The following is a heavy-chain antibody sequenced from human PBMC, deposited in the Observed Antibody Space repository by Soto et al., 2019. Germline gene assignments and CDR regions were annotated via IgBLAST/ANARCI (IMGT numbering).Heavy chain of an antibody. CDR2: INAGNGNT. CDR3: ARGYCSGGSCYTGWFDP. Sequence: ASVKVSCKASGYTFTSYAMHWVRQAPGQRLEWMGWINAGNGNTKYSQKFQGRVTMTKDTSTSTANMELRSLRSDDTAVYYCARGYCSGGSCYTGWFDPWGKGTLVTVSS. CDR1: GYTFTSYA. D-gene: IGHD2-15*01. V-gene: IGHV1-3*01. J-gene: IGHJ5*02.